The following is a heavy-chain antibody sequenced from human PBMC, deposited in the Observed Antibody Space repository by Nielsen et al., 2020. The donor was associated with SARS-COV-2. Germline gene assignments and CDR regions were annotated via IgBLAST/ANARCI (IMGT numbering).Heavy chain of an antibody. CDR3: ARVNISLWLHRGNWFDP. CDR2: IKHSGST. V-gene: IGHV4-34*10. J-gene: IGHJ5*02. D-gene: IGHD5-18*01. Sequence: SNPLSLTFAPYGWSSGGYSWGWFPKPPGKGLDWIREIKHSGSTNNNPSLKSRVTMSVDTSKNQFYLKLSSVTAADTAVYYCARVNISLWLHRGNWFDPWGQGTLVTVSS. CDR1: GWSSGGYS.